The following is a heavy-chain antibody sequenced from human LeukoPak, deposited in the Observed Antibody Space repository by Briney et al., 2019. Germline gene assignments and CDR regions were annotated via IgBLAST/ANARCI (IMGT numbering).Heavy chain of an antibody. CDR2: INPNSGFT. Sequence: ASVNVSCKASVYPFTGYYLHWVRQAPGQGLEWMGWINPNSGFTNYAQKFQGRVTMTRDTSISTVYMELSRLRSDDTAVYYCARLADCSSSSCRSFDYWGQGTLVTVSS. CDR3: ARLADCSSSSCRSFDY. J-gene: IGHJ4*02. CDR1: VYPFTGYY. V-gene: IGHV1-2*02. D-gene: IGHD2-2*01.